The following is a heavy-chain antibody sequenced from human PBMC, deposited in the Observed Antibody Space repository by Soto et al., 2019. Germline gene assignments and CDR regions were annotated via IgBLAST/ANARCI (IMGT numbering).Heavy chain of an antibody. CDR3: ARRGPQYMDV. J-gene: IGHJ6*04. CDR2: INVYNDNT. Sequence: QDQLVQSGAEVKKPGASVKVSCKAFVIGDVISWVRQAPGQGLEWMGWINVYNDNTEYAPKFQGRVTMTTDTSTNTVYMELRSLRSDDTAVYYCARRGPQYMDVWGKGTTVTVSS. V-gene: IGHV1-18*01. CDR1: VIGDV. D-gene: IGHD3-10*01.